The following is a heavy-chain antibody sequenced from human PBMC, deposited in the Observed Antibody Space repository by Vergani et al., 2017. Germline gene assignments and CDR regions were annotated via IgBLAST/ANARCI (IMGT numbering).Heavy chain of an antibody. D-gene: IGHD5-18*01. V-gene: IGHV1-69*02. Sequence: QVQLVQSGAEVKKPGSSVKVSCKASGGTFSSYTISWVRQAPGQGLEWMGRIIPILGIANYAQKFQGRVTITADKSTSTAYIELSSLRSEDTAVYYCADVDTAMVTDYWGQGTLVTVSS. CDR2: IIPILGIA. J-gene: IGHJ4*02. CDR1: GGTFSSYT. CDR3: ADVDTAMVTDY.